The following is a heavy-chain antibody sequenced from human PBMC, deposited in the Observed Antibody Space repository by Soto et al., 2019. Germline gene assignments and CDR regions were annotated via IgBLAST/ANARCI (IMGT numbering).Heavy chain of an antibody. V-gene: IGHV3-30-3*01. Sequence: GGSLRLSCAASGFTFSSYAMHWVRRAPGKGLEWVAVISYDGGNKYYADSVKGRFTISRDNSKNTLYLQMNSLRAEDTAVYYCAREVITYYYDSSGYYPRGLDVWGQGTTVTVYS. CDR2: ISYDGGNK. CDR3: AREVITYYYDSSGYYPRGLDV. J-gene: IGHJ6*02. CDR1: GFTFSSYA. D-gene: IGHD3-22*01.